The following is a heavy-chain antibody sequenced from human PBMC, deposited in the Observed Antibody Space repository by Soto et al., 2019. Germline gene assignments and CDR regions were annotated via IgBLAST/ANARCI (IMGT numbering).Heavy chain of an antibody. J-gene: IGHJ6*02. CDR2: IYYREST. Sequence: PSETLSLTCTVSGGSISSYYWSWIRQPPGKGLERMRYIYYRESTNTNHSLKSRVTIPVDTSKNQYSLKLISVTAADTAVYYCARRWQRGYYYYCMDVWGQGTTVTVSS. CDR1: GGSISSYY. V-gene: IGHV4-59*08. D-gene: IGHD2-15*01. CDR3: ARRWQRGYYYYCMDV.